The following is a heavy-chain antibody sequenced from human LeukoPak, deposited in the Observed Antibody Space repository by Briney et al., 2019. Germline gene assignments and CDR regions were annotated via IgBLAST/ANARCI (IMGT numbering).Heavy chain of an antibody. CDR1: GYTFTGYY. J-gene: IGHJ4*02. D-gene: IGHD3-22*01. CDR2: INPKSGDT. CDR3: ARIYYDTSGQIATNDS. Sequence: GASVKVSCKASGYTFTGYYMHWVRQAPGQGLEWMGWINPKSGDTNYTQKFQGRVTMTRDTSISTAYMELSRLTSDDTAVYYCARIYYDTSGQIATNDSWGQGTLVTVSS. V-gene: IGHV1-2*02.